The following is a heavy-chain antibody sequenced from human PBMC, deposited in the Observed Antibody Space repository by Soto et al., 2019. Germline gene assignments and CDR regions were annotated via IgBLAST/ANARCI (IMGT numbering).Heavy chain of an antibody. V-gene: IGHV2-5*02. D-gene: IGHD3-9*01. CDR1: GFALSTSGVG. CDR2: IYWDDDK. CDR3: AHLDWGHTSYSFNH. Sequence: QITLKESGPPLVKPTQTLTLTCTFSGFALSTSGVGVGWIRQPPGKVLEWLALIYWDDDKRYSPSLKSRLTIANATSKNRAVLTMTNMDPVDTATYYCAHLDWGHTSYSFNHGGQGTLVTVSS. J-gene: IGHJ4*02.